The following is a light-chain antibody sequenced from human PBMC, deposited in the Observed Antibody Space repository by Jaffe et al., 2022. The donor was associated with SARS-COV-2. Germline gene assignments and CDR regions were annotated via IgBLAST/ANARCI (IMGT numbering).Light chain of an antibody. CDR2: EVS. Sequence: QSALTQPASVSGSPGQSITISCTGTSSDVGTYNYVSWYQQHPDKAPKLMIYEVSNRPSGVSNRFSGSKSGNTASLTISGLQAEDEADYYCTSYTSSSTQVLSGGGTKLTVL. CDR1: SSDVGTYNY. V-gene: IGLV2-14*01. J-gene: IGLJ2*01. CDR3: TSYTSSSTQVL.